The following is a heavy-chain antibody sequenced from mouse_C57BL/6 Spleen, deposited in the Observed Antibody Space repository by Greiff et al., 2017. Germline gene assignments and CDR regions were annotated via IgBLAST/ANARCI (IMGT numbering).Heavy chain of an antibody. CDR3: ARNKDYSNFLFAY. CDR2: ITPSNGGT. D-gene: IGHD2-5*01. J-gene: IGHJ3*01. Sequence: QVHVKQPGTELVKPGASVKLSCKASGYTFTSYWMHWVKQRPGQGLEWIGNITPSNGGTNYNEKFKSKATLTVDKSSSTAYMQLSSLTSEDSAVYYCARNKDYSNFLFAYWGQGTLVTVSA. CDR1: GYTFTSYW. V-gene: IGHV1-53*01.